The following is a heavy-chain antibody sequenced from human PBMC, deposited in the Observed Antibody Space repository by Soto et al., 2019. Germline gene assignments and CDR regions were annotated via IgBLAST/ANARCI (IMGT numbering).Heavy chain of an antibody. V-gene: IGHV3-53*01. Sequence: QPGGSLRLSCAASGFTVSSNCMSWVRQAPGKGLEWVSVLYSDGFTYYPDSVKGRLTISRDNSKNTLDLQMNSLRAEDTAVYYCARGLMDKWGQGTMVTV. CDR2: LYSDGFT. J-gene: IGHJ4*02. CDR3: ARGLMDK. D-gene: IGHD3-10*01. CDR1: GFTVSSNC.